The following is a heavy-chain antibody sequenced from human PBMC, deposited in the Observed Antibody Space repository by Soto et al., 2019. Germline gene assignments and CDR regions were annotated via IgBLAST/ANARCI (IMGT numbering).Heavy chain of an antibody. D-gene: IGHD6-19*01. J-gene: IGHJ4*02. CDR1: CGSLSGYY. Sequence: PSETLSLTCDVSCGSLSGYYWSWLRQPHGKGLEWIGEMNLGGSTNYNPSLTSRVTISLAMSRNQFSLRLSSVTTAETAVYYCARGSQWLDYGAQGAMVTVSS. CDR3: ARGSQWLDY. CDR2: MNLGGST. V-gene: IGHV4-34*01.